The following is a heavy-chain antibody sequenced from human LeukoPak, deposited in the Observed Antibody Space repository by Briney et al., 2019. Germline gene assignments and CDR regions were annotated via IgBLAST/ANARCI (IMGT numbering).Heavy chain of an antibody. V-gene: IGHV4-59*01. J-gene: IGHJ5*02. Sequence: SETLSLTCTVSGGSISSYYWSWIRQPPGKGLEWIGYMYYSGSTNYNPSLKSRVTISVDTSKNQFSLKLSSVTAADTAVYYCARDHAAGYYDSSGYYNWFDPWGQGTLVTVSS. CDR3: ARDHAAGYYDSSGYYNWFDP. CDR1: GGSISSYY. D-gene: IGHD3-22*01. CDR2: MYYSGST.